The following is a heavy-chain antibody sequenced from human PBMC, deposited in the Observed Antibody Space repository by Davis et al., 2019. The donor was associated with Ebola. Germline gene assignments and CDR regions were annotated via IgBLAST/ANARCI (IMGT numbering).Heavy chain of an antibody. D-gene: IGHD5-12*01. CDR2: IWYDGSKK. Sequence: GESLKISCAASGFTFRSYGMHWVRQAPGKGLEWVAVIWYDGSKKYYADSVKGRFTISRDNSKSNLYLQMNSLRAEDTAVYYCARDAHDYDAFDIWGQGTMVTVSS. J-gene: IGHJ3*02. CDR1: GFTFRSYG. V-gene: IGHV3-33*01. CDR3: ARDAHDYDAFDI.